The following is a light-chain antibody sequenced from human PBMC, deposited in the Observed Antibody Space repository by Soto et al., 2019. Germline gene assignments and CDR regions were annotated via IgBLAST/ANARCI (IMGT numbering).Light chain of an antibody. Sequence: EIVLTQSPGTLSLSPGERATLSCRTSQSVNSDYLAWHQQRPGQAPRLLIYGTSSRATGIPDRFSGSGSGTDVILTISRLEPEDFAVYFCQQYGSSLLTFGGGTRVEIK. CDR3: QQYGSSLLT. J-gene: IGKJ4*01. V-gene: IGKV3-20*01. CDR1: QSVNSDY. CDR2: GTS.